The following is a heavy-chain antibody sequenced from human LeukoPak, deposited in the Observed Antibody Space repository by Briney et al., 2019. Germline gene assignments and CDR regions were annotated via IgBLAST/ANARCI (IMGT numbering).Heavy chain of an antibody. Sequence: PSETLSLTCAVSDDSFSSHYWNWIRQPPGKGLEWIGYISYIGSTTYNPSLQSRVTISIDTSKNQFSLKLSSVTAADTAVYYCARDLVTVTKGFDIWGQGTMVSVSS. CDR2: ISYIGST. D-gene: IGHD4-17*01. CDR3: ARDLVTVTKGFDI. J-gene: IGHJ3*02. V-gene: IGHV4-59*11. CDR1: DDSFSSHY.